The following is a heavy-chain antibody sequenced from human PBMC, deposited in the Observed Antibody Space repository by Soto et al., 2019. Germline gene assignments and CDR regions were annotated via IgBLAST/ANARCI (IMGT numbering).Heavy chain of an antibody. V-gene: IGHV3-23*01. CDR2: ISGSGDSK. D-gene: IGHD3-22*01. Sequence: PGGSLRLSCAASGFTFSTYAMSWVRRAPGKGLEWVSAISGSGDSKYYAGSVKGRFTISRDNSKNTLYLQMNSLRVEDTAVYYCAKDYYYDSSGPDYWGQGTLVTVSS. CDR3: AKDYYYDSSGPDY. CDR1: GFTFSTYA. J-gene: IGHJ4*02.